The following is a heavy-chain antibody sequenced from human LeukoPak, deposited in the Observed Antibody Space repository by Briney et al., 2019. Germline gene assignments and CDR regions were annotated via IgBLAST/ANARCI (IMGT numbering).Heavy chain of an antibody. CDR1: GYTFTGYY. V-gene: IGHV1-2*02. J-gene: IGHJ4*02. D-gene: IGHD4-11*01. Sequence: GASVTVSCMASGYTFTGYYIHWVRQAPGQGLEGMGWINTNGGGKEYARQFQGRVTITSDTSISTPFLHLTSLTSDDTAVYYCARSHDYTNYVALWGQGTLVTVSS. CDR3: ARSHDYTNYVAL. CDR2: INTNGGGK.